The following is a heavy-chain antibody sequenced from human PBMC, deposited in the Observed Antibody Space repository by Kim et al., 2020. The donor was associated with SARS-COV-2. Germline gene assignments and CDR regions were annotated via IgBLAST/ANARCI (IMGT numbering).Heavy chain of an antibody. CDR2: ISGSGGST. Sequence: GGSLRLSCAASGFTFSSYAMSWVRQAPGKGLEWVSAISGSGGSTYYADSVKGRFTISRDNSKNTLYLQMNSLRAEDTAVYYCAKDLEGVCSWYYYNCGNWFDPWGQGTLVTVSS. V-gene: IGHV3-23*01. D-gene: IGHD6-13*01. J-gene: IGHJ5*02. CDR1: GFTFSSYA. CDR3: AKDLEGVCSWYYYNCGNWFDP.